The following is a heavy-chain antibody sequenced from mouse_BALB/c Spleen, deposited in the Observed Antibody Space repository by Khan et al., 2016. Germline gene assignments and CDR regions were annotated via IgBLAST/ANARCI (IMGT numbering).Heavy chain of an antibody. CDR1: GFTFSSFG. V-gene: IGHV5-17*02. Sequence: EVELVESGGGLVQPGGSRKLSCAATGFTFSSFGMHWVRQAPEKGLEWVAYISSGSSTIYYADTVKGRFTISRDNPKNTLFLQMTSLRSEDSAMYSCARNGARNSYAMDYWGQGTSVTVSS. CDR2: ISSGSSTI. J-gene: IGHJ4*01. CDR3: ARNGARNSYAMDY.